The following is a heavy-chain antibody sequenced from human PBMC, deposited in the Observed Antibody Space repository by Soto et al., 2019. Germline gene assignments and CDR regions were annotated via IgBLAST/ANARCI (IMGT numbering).Heavy chain of an antibody. D-gene: IGHD3-3*01. CDR2: MNPNSGNT. Sequence: ASVKVSCKASGYNFTSYDINWVRQATGQGLEWMGWMNPNSGNTGYAQKFQGRVTMTRNTSISTAYLELSSLRSEDTAVYYCARSLRDDFWSGYYGPSYYYYMDVWGKGTTVTVSS. V-gene: IGHV1-8*01. CDR1: GYNFTSYD. J-gene: IGHJ6*03. CDR3: ARSLRDDFWSGYYGPSYYYYMDV.